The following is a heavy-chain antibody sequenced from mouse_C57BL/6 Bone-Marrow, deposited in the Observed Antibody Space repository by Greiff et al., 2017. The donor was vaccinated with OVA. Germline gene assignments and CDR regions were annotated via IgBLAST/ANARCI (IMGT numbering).Heavy chain of an antibody. CDR2: IDPENGAT. CDR3: TSYDNFDY. CDR1: GFNIKDYY. J-gene: IGHJ2*01. D-gene: IGHD2-3*01. Sequence: EVQLQQSGAELVRPGASVKLSCTASGFNIKDYYMHWVKQRPEQGLEWIGWIDPENGATEYASKFQGKATLTADTSSNTAYLQLSSLAYEDATVYYCTSYDNFDYWGQGTTLTVSS. V-gene: IGHV14-4*01.